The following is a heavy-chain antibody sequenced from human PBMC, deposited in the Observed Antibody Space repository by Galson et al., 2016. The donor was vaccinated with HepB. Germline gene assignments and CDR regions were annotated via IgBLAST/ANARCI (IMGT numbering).Heavy chain of an antibody. CDR3: ARGGSGSYYKGEDYYYGMDV. D-gene: IGHD3-10*01. CDR2: IRYDGSSK. J-gene: IGHJ6*02. CDR1: GFTFSSYA. V-gene: IGHV3-33*01. Sequence: SLRLSCAASGFTFSSYAMHWVRQAPGKGLEWVAVIRYDGSSKYYTDSVKGRFTISRDNSKNTLNLQMNSLRAEDTAMYYCARGGSGSYYKGEDYYYGMDVGGQGTTVSVSS.